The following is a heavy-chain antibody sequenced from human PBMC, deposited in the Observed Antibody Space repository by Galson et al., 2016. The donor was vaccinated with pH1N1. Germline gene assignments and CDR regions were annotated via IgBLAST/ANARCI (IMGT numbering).Heavy chain of an antibody. CDR1: GFTFIDYY. CDR3: ARGFHSFEI. V-gene: IGHV3-72*01. J-gene: IGHJ3*02. CDR2: SRNKAKSYTT. Sequence: SLRLSCAASGFTFIDYYMDWVRQAPGKGLEWVGRSRNKAKSYTTEYAASVQGRFTISRDESKNSLYLQMNSLKSEDTAIYYCARGFHSFEIWGQGTMVTVSS.